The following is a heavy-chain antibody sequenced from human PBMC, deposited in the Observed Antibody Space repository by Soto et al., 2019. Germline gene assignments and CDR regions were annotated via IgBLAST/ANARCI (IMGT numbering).Heavy chain of an antibody. J-gene: IGHJ6*02. CDR1: GGSISSYY. V-gene: IGHV4-4*07. Sequence: QVQLQESGPGLVKPSETLSLTCTVSGGSISSYYWSWIRQPAGKGLEWIGRIYTSGSTNYNPSLKSRVTMSVDTSKNQVSLKLSSVTAADTAVYYCARGPRIAAREIPDYYYYYGMDVWGQGTTVTVSS. D-gene: IGHD6-6*01. CDR3: ARGPRIAAREIPDYYYYYGMDV. CDR2: IYTSGST.